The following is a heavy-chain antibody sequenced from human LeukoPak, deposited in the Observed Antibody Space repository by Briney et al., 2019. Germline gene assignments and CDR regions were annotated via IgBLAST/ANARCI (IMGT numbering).Heavy chain of an antibody. CDR3: ARRNSIVATFHTAGT. V-gene: IGHV4-39*01. Sequence: SETLSLTCTVSGGSISSSSYYWGWIRQSPGKGLEWIGSIYYSGSTYYNPSLKSRVTISVDTSKNQFSLKLSSVTAADTAVYYCARRNSIVATFHTAGTWGQGTLVTVSS. J-gene: IGHJ5*02. CDR1: GGSISSSSYY. D-gene: IGHD5-12*01. CDR2: IYYSGST.